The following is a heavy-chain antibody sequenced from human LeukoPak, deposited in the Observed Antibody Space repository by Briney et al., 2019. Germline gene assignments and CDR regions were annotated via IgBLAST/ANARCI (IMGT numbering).Heavy chain of an antibody. CDR3: ARGFWGSGSYHDY. CDR2: IYYSGST. V-gene: IGHV4-39*07. J-gene: IGHJ4*02. Sequence: SETLSLTCTVSGGSISSSSYYWGWIRQPPGKGLEWIGSIYYSGSTYYNPSLKSRVTISVDTSKNQFSLKLSSVTAADTAVYYCARGFWGSGSYHDYWGQGTLVTVSS. D-gene: IGHD3-10*01. CDR1: GGSISSSSYY.